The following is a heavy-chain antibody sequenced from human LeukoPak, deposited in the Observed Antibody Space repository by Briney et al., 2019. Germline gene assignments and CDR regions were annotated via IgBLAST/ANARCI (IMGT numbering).Heavy chain of an antibody. CDR2: IWHDGRNK. Sequence: PGRSLRLSCAASGFTFSSYGMHWVRQAPGKGLEWVAVIWHDGRNKYYADSVQGRFTISRDNSKNTLYLQMNSLRAEDTAAYYCAKDLGGGSGCYDLWGRGTLVTVSS. J-gene: IGHJ2*01. V-gene: IGHV3-33*06. CDR1: GFTFSSYG. D-gene: IGHD6-19*01. CDR3: AKDLGGGSGCYDL.